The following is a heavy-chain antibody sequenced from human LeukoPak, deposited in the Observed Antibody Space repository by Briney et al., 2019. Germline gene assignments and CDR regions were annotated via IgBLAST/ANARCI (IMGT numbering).Heavy chain of an antibody. Sequence: GGSLRLSCAASGVTFSSNYMGWVRQAPGKGLEWASVISGGGNTNYGDSVKGRFTISRDNSKNTLCLQMNSLRVEDTAVYYCARAASGWYGYAFDIWGQGTMVTVSS. V-gene: IGHV3-53*01. J-gene: IGHJ3*02. CDR3: ARAASGWYGYAFDI. CDR2: ISGGGNT. D-gene: IGHD6-19*01. CDR1: GVTFSSNY.